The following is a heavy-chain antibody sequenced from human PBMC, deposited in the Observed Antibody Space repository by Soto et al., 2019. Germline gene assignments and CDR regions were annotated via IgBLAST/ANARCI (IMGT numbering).Heavy chain of an antibody. Sequence: ASVKVSCKAFGYTFTSYYIHWVRQAPGQGLEWMGIINPSDESTRYAQKFQGRVTMTRDTSTSTVYMEVSSLRSDDTAVYYCARETGYSSGSRAFDIWGQGTMVTVSS. CDR2: INPSDEST. V-gene: IGHV1-46*01. CDR3: ARETGYSSGSRAFDI. D-gene: IGHD6-19*01. J-gene: IGHJ3*02. CDR1: GYTFTSYY.